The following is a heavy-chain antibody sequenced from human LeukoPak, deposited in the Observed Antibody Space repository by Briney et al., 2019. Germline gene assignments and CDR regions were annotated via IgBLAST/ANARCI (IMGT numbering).Heavy chain of an antibody. V-gene: IGHV1-2*02. CDR2: INPNSGGT. CDR1: GYTFTSYY. CDR3: ARAVGATTPSYYYYMDV. Sequence: ASVKVSCKASGYTFTSYYMHWVRQAPGQGLEWMGWINPNSGGTNYAQKFQGRVTMTRDTSISTAYMELSRLRSDDTAVYYCARAVGATTPSYYYYMDVWGKGTTVTISS. D-gene: IGHD1-26*01. J-gene: IGHJ6*03.